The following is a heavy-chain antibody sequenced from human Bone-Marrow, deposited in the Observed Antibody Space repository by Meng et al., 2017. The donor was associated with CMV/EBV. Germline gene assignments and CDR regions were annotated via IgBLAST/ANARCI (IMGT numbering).Heavy chain of an antibody. V-gene: IGHV3-48*02. CDR2: ISSCSSSI. J-gene: IGHJ4*02. Sequence: SCKASGFTLSSYSMNWVRQAPGKGLEWVSYISSCSSSIYYADSVKGRFTISRDNAKNTLYLQMNTPGDDYAGVYYCEVLAYYGGDCYYWGQGTLVTVSS. CDR3: EVLAYYGGDCYY. D-gene: IGHD2-21*01. CDR1: GFTLSSYS.